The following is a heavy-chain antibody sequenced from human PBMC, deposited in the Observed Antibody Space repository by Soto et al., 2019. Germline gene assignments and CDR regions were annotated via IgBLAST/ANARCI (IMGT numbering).Heavy chain of an antibody. V-gene: IGHV1-69*06. CDR3: ARGGYSSSWRFDY. Sequence: QVQLVQSGAEVKKPGSSVKVSCKASGGTFSSYAFSWVRQAPGQGLEWMGGIVPFIDTANFAQKFQGRVTITADKSTGTAYMELTSLTSEDPAVYYCARGGYSSSWRFDYWGQGALVTVSS. D-gene: IGHD6-13*01. CDR1: GGTFSSYA. J-gene: IGHJ4*02. CDR2: IVPFIDTA.